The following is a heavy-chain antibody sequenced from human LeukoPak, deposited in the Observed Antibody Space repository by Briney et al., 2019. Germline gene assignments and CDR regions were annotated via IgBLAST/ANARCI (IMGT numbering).Heavy chain of an antibody. V-gene: IGHV3-21*01. CDR2: ISDSDNSM. CDR1: GFTLRSYS. Sequence: GGSLRLSCAASGFTLRSYSMNWVRQAPRKGLEWVSSISDSDNSMYYANSVKGRFTMSRDNAKNSLYLQMNSLRAEDTAVYYCAKDNEGSGWSYYFDYWGQGTLVTVSS. D-gene: IGHD6-19*01. J-gene: IGHJ4*02. CDR3: AKDNEGSGWSYYFDY.